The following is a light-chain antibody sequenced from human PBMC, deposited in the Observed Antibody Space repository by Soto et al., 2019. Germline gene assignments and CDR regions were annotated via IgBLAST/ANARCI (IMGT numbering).Light chain of an antibody. CDR3: QQYGSSPWT. CDR2: GTS. CDR1: QTVSNSY. Sequence: ETVLTQSPGSLSLSLGDRATLSCRASQTVSNSYLAWYQQKPGQAPRLLIYGTSSRATGIPDRFSGSGSGTDFTLTINRLEPEHFVIYYCQQYGSSPWTFGQGTKVEIK. V-gene: IGKV3-20*01. J-gene: IGKJ1*01.